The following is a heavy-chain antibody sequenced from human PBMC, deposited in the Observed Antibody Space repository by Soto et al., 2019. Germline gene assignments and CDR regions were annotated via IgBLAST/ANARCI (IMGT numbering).Heavy chain of an antibody. V-gene: IGHV1-18*01. D-gene: IGHD3-10*01. CDR2: ISAYNGNT. J-gene: IGHJ6*02. Sequence: QVQLVQSGAEVKKPGASVKVSCKASGYTFTSYGISWVRQAPGQGLEWMGWISAYNGNTNYAQKLQGRVTMTTDTSTXTXYLXLRSLRSDDTAVYYCASNYLYYYGSGNTNYYGMDVWGQGTTVTVSS. CDR1: GYTFTSYG. CDR3: ASNYLYYYGSGNTNYYGMDV.